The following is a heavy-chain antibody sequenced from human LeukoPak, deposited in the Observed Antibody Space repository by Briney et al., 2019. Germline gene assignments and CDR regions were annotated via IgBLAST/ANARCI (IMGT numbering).Heavy chain of an antibody. Sequence: PSETLSLTCAVYGGSFSGYYWSWIRQPPGKGLEWIGEINHSGSTNYNPSLKSRVTISVGTSKNQFSLKLSSVTAADTAVYYCARACYDSSGFDAFDIWGQGTMVTVSS. CDR3: ARACYDSSGFDAFDI. D-gene: IGHD3-22*01. CDR2: INHSGST. CDR1: GGSFSGYY. V-gene: IGHV4-34*01. J-gene: IGHJ3*02.